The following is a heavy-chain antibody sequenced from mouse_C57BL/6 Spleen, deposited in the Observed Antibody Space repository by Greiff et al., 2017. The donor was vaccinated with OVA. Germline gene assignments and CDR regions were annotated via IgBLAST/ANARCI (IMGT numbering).Heavy chain of an antibody. Sequence: QVQLKQPGAELVKPGASVKLSCKASGYTFTSYWMHWVKQRPGQGLEWIGMIHPNSGSTNYNEKFKSKATLTVDKSSSTAYMQLSSLTSEDSAVYYCARSDYYGSSYYAMDYWGQGTSVTVSS. J-gene: IGHJ4*01. CDR3: ARSDYYGSSYYAMDY. D-gene: IGHD1-1*01. V-gene: IGHV1-64*01. CDR1: GYTFTSYW. CDR2: IHPNSGST.